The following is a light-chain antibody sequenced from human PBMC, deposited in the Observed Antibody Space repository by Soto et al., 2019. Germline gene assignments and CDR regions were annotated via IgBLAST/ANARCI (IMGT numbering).Light chain of an antibody. CDR2: EVT. CDR1: SSDVGGYNY. V-gene: IGLV2-14*01. Sequence: QSVLTQPASVSGSPGQSITISCTGTSSDVGGYNYVSWYQQHPGKAPKLIIYEVTNRPSGVSNRFSGSKSGNTASLTISGLQAEDEADYYCSSYTSRFTYVFGTGTKFTVL. CDR3: SSYTSRFTYV. J-gene: IGLJ1*01.